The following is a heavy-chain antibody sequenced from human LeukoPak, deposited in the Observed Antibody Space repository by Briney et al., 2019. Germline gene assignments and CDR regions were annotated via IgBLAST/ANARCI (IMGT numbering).Heavy chain of an antibody. CDR3: ARVYDVLTGGLDY. V-gene: IGHV3-21*01. J-gene: IGHJ4*02. Sequence: GGSLRLSCAASGFTFRRYDMNLVRQAPGKGLEWVSFISSSSITIQYGDPVKGRFTISRNNARDILYLQMDSLGVEDTAIYYCARVYDVLTGGLDYWGQGVPVTVSS. D-gene: IGHD3-9*01. CDR1: GFTFRRYD. CDR2: ISSSSITI.